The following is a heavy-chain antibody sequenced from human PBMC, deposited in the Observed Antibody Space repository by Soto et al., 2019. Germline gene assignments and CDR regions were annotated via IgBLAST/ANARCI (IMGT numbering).Heavy chain of an antibody. CDR2: ISSSGSTI. Sequence: QVQLVESGGGWVKPGGSLRLSCAASGFTFSDYYMSWIRQAPGKGLEWVSYISSSGSTIYYADSVKGRFTISRDKAKNSLYLQMNSLRAEDTAVYFCERGDSFGLPNIAYYYYGMDVWGQGTKVTVSS. J-gene: IGHJ6*02. D-gene: IGHD2-21*01. V-gene: IGHV3-11*01. CDR1: GFTFSDYY. CDR3: ERGDSFGLPNIAYYYYGMDV.